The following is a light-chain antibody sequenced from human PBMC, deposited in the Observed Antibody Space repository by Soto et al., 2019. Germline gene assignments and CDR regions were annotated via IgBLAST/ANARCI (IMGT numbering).Light chain of an antibody. V-gene: IGLV1-51*01. J-gene: IGLJ1*01. CDR1: TSNIGNNY. CDR3: GTWDTRLSAFV. Sequence: QAVVTQPPSVSAAPGQKGTISCSGSTSNIGNNYVSWYQQLPGTAPKLLIYDNDKRPSGIPARFSGSRSGTSATLGITGLQTGDEADYYCGTWDTRLSAFVFGTGTKVTVL. CDR2: DND.